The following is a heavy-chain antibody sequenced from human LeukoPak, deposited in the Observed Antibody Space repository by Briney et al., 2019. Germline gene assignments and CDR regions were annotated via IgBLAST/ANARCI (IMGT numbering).Heavy chain of an antibody. CDR2: ISAYNGNT. D-gene: IGHD3-16*01. CDR3: ARDLGESIVHNWFDS. V-gene: IGHV1-18*01. J-gene: IGHJ5*01. CDR1: VYTFTSYG. Sequence: ASVKVSCKASVYTFTSYGISGVRQAPGQGLEWMGWISAYNGNTNYAQKLQGRVTMTTDTSTSTAYMELRSLRSDDTAVYYCARDLGESIVHNWFDSWGQGTLVTVSS.